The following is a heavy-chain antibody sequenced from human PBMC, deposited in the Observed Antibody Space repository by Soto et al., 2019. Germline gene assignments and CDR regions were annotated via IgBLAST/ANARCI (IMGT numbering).Heavy chain of an antibody. Sequence: ASVKVSCKTPGYTFTRYNIHWVRQAPGPRLEWMGWINAYNGNTKYAQKLQGRVTMTRDTSTSTAYMELRSLRSDDTAVYYCARDRHTYYYDSSGYYWGQGTLVTVSS. CDR2: INAYNGNT. CDR3: ARDRHTYYYDSSGYY. V-gene: IGHV1-3*01. D-gene: IGHD3-22*01. J-gene: IGHJ4*02. CDR1: GYTFTRYN.